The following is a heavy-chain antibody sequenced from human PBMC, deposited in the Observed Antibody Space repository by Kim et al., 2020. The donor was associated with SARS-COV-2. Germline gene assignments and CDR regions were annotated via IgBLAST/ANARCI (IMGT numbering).Heavy chain of an antibody. CDR1: GFTFSSYS. CDR2: ISSSSSTI. Sequence: GGSLRLSCAASGFTFSSYSMNWVRQAPGKGLEWVSYISSSSSTIYYADSVKGRFTIFRDNAKNSLYLQMNSLRAEDTAVYYCARESITWEDSSSFNLLSPTSEFDYWGQGTLVTVSS. D-gene: IGHD6-6*01. V-gene: IGHV3-48*04. J-gene: IGHJ4*02. CDR3: ARESITWEDSSSFNLLSPTSEFDY.